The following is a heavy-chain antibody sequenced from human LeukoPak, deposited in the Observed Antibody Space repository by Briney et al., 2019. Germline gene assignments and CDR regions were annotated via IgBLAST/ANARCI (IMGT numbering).Heavy chain of an antibody. CDR3: ARVRGVVVSADAYYYYGMDV. Sequence: ASVKVSCKASGYTFTSYAMNWVRQAPGQGLEWMGWINTNTGNPTYAQGFTGRFVFSLDTSVSTAYPQISSLKAEDTAVYYCARVRGVVVSADAYYYYGMDVWGQGTTVTVSS. CDR1: GYTFTSYA. CDR2: INTNTGNP. J-gene: IGHJ6*02. D-gene: IGHD2-21*02. V-gene: IGHV7-4-1*02.